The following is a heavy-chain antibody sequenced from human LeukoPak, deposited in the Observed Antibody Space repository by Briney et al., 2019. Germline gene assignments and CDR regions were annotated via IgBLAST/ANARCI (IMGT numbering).Heavy chain of an antibody. CDR3: AKDQGSSWSLYYYYYMDV. CDR1: GLTFSIHW. CDR2: INQDGSDK. J-gene: IGHJ6*03. Sequence: PGGSLRLSCAASGLTFSIHWMNWVRQAPGKGLECVANINQDGSDKYYADSVKGRFTISRDNSKNTLYLQMNSLRAEDTAVYYCAKDQGSSWSLYYYYYMDVWGKGTTVTVSS. D-gene: IGHD6-13*01. V-gene: IGHV3-7*01.